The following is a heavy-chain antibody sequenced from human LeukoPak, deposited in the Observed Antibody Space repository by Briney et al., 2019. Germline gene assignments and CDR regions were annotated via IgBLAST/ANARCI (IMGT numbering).Heavy chain of an antibody. CDR2: IISDGTST. CDR1: EFTFSSHW. D-gene: IGHD3-10*01. V-gene: IGHV3-74*01. CDR3: ARGHVPGSDRHWDY. Sequence: GGSLRLSCAASEFTFSSHWMHWVRQAPGKGLVWVSRIISDGTSTSYADSVKGRFTISRDNAKNTLYLQMNSLRAEDTAVYYCARGHVPGSDRHWDYLGQGILVTVSS. J-gene: IGHJ4*02.